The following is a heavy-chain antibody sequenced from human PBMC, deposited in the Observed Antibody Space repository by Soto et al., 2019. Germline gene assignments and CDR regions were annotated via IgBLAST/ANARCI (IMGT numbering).Heavy chain of an antibody. CDR3: TTDGGIVVVVAATPSWFDP. CDR1: GFTFSNAW. D-gene: IGHD2-15*01. J-gene: IGHJ5*02. CDR2: IKSKTDGGTT. V-gene: IGHV3-15*07. Sequence: GGSLRLSCAASGFTFSNAWMNWVRQAPGKGLEWVGRIKSKTDGGTTDYAAPVKGRFTISRDDSKNTLYLQMNSLKTEDTAVYYCTTDGGIVVVVAATPSWFDPWGQGTLVTVSS.